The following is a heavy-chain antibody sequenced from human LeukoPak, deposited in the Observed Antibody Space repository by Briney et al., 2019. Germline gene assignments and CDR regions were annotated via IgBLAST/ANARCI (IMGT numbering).Heavy chain of an antibody. CDR1: GGSISSGSYY. CDR2: IYTSGSI. V-gene: IGHV4-61*02. D-gene: IGHD4-17*01. CDR3: ARVGSDYLSFDY. J-gene: IGHJ4*02. Sequence: PSETLSLTCTVSGGSISSGSYYWSWIRQPAGKGLEWIGRIYTSGSINYNPSLKSRVTISVDTSKNQFSLKLSSVTAADTAVYYCARVGSDYLSFDYWGQGTLVTVSS.